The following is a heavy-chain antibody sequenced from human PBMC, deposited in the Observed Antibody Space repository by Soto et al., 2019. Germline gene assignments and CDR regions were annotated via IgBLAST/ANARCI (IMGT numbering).Heavy chain of an antibody. CDR2: ICYNGNT. CDR1: GAPISTYY. J-gene: IGHJ5*02. V-gene: IGHV4-59*13. CDR3: AGTQSFECHNGFDP. D-gene: IGHD3-3*01. Sequence: QVQLQESGPGLVKPSETLSLTCTVAGAPISTYYGSSIRQPPGKGLEWIGRICYNGNTNYNPSRKSRVTISVDTTTNRISLRQRSVSAADTAVYYCAGTQSFECHNGFDPWGQGTLVTVSS.